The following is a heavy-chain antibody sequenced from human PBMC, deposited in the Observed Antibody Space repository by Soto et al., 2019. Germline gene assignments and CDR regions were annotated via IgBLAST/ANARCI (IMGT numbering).Heavy chain of an antibody. CDR3: ARKDYYGAGIYYFDH. CDR1: GYTFTAYP. Sequence: QVQLVQSGAEVKKPGASVKVSCKASGYTFTAYPMHWVRQAPGQRLEWMGWINVANGDTGYSQKFQGRVTVTRDTSASTVYMELSSLTSEHTAVYYCARKDYYGAGIYYFDHWGQGTLVTVSS. J-gene: IGHJ4*02. V-gene: IGHV1-3*01. D-gene: IGHD3-10*01. CDR2: INVANGDT.